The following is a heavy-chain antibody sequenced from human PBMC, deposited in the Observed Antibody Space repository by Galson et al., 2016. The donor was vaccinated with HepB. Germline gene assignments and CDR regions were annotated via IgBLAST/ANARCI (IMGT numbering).Heavy chain of an antibody. V-gene: IGHV3-23*01. CDR2: ISATGGHT. CDR3: AKEGPMVASDPRGYCCYQYMDV. D-gene: IGHD4/OR15-4a*01. CDR1: GFTFSSFA. J-gene: IGHJ6*03. Sequence: SLRLSCAASGFTFSSFAMTWVRQAPGKGLEWVSSISATGGHTDYADAAKGRFTISRDNSKNTVYLQMNSLRVEDTASYFCAKEGPMVASDPRGYCCYQYMDVWGKGTTVTVSS.